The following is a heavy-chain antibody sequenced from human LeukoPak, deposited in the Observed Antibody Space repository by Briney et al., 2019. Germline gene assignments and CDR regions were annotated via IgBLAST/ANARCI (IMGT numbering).Heavy chain of an antibody. CDR1: RYTFTNYY. CDR3: ARDSYSNSDKYYFDY. Sequence: ASVKVSCKASRYTFTNYYMHWVRQAPGQGLEWMGIINPSGSSTSYAQKFQGRVTMTRDTSTNTVYMELSSLRSEDTAMYYCARDSYSNSDKYYFDYWGQGTLVTVSS. V-gene: IGHV1-46*01. J-gene: IGHJ4*02. CDR2: INPSGSST. D-gene: IGHD4-11*01.